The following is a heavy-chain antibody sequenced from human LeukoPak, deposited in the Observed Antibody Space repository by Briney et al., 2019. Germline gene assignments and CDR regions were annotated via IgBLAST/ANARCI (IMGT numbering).Heavy chain of an antibody. CDR2: IKQDGSER. CDR3: ARDGGHDILTGYCFSRGRDFDY. Sequence: GGSLRLSCAASGFNFSNYWMSWVRQAPGKGLEWVANIKQDGSERYYVDSVKGRFTISRDNAKNSLYLQMNSLRAEDTAVYYCARDGGHDILTGYCFSRGRDFDYWGQGTLVTVSS. D-gene: IGHD3-9*01. V-gene: IGHV3-7*01. J-gene: IGHJ4*02. CDR1: GFNFSNYW.